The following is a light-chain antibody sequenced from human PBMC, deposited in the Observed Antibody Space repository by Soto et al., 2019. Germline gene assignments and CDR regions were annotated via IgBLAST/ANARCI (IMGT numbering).Light chain of an antibody. V-gene: IGKV3-15*01. CDR2: GAS. J-gene: IGKJ5*01. CDR1: QSISGN. CDR3: QQYNNWPSIT. Sequence: EIVMTQAPGTLSLSPGERATVSLMASQSISGNLVWYQQKPGQAPRLLIYGASTRATGIPARFSGSGSGTEFTLTISSLQSEDFAVYYCQQYNNWPSITFGQGTRLEIK.